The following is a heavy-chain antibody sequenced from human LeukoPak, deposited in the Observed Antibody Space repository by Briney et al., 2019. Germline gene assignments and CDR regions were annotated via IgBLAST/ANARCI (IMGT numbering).Heavy chain of an antibody. J-gene: IGHJ4*02. CDR2: INPNSGGT. CDR3: AKDHYDILTGYNDD. D-gene: IGHD3-9*01. CDR1: GYTFTGYY. V-gene: IGHV1-2*02. Sequence: GASVKVSCKASGYTFTGYYMHWVRQAPGQGLEWMGWINPNSGGTNYAQKFQGRVTMTRDTSISTAYMELSRLRSDDTAVYYCAKDHYDILTGYNDDWGQGTLVTVSS.